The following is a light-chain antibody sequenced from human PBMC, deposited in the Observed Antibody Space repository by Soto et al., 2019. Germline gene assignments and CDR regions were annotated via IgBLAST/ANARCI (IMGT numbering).Light chain of an antibody. J-gene: IGLJ3*02. CDR3: AAWDDSLSGGV. Sequence: QSVLTQPPSASGTPGQRVTLSCSGSSSNIGSNYVYWYQQLPGTAPKLLIYRNNQRPSGVPDRFSGSKSGTSASLAISGLRSGDEADYYCAAWDDSLSGGVFGGGTKLTVL. CDR1: SSNIGSNY. V-gene: IGLV1-47*01. CDR2: RNN.